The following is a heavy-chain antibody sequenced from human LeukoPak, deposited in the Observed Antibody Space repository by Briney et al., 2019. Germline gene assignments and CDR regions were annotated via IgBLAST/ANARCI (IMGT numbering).Heavy chain of an antibody. D-gene: IGHD1-26*01. CDR3: AKDWDSGSLDP. V-gene: IGHV3-30*18. CDR2: ISYDGSNK. CDR1: GXTFSSYG. Sequence: GGSLRLSCAASGXTFSSYGMHWVRQAPGKGLEWVAVISYDGSNKYYADSVKGRFTISRDNSKNTLYLQMNSLRAEDTAVYYCAKDWDSGSLDPWGQGTLVTVSS. J-gene: IGHJ5*02.